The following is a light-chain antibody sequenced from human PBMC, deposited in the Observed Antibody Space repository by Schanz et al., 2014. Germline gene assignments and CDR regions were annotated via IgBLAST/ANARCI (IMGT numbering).Light chain of an antibody. CDR2: DVS. CDR1: SSDIGTYNY. Sequence: QSALTQPASLSGSPGQSITISCTGTSSDIGTYNYVSWYQQHPGEAPKLMIYDVSNRPSGVSNRFSGSKSGNTASLTISGLQAEDEADYYCSSYTSSSTLVFGGGTKLTVL. V-gene: IGLV2-14*01. CDR3: SSYTSSSTLV. J-gene: IGLJ3*02.